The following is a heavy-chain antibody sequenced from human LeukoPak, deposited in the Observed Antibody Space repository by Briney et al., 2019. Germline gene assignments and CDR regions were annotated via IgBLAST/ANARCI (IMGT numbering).Heavy chain of an antibody. CDR2: ISGSGSTI. J-gene: IGHJ4*02. D-gene: IGHD4-11*01. CDR1: GFTFSSYE. V-gene: IGHV3-48*03. Sequence: GGSLRLSCAASGFTFSSYEMNWVRQAPGKGLEWVSYISGSGSTIYYADSVKGRFTISRDNAKNSLYLQMNSLRAEDTAVYYCARDDSDYSPYGSLDCWGQGTLVTVSS. CDR3: ARDDSDYSPYGSLDC.